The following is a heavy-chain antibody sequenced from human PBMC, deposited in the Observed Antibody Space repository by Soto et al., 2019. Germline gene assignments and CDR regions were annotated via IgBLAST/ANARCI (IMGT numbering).Heavy chain of an antibody. CDR2: IIPILGAA. CDR3: AREPSGYRYAGDY. Sequence: QVQLVQSGAELKKPGSSVKVSCKASGGTFSSYTISWVRQAPGQGLEWVGGIIPILGAANYAQNFQGRVTITADESTSTAYMELNSLKSEDTAVYYCAREPSGYRYAGDYWGQGTLVTVSS. D-gene: IGHD5-18*01. CDR1: GGTFSSYT. J-gene: IGHJ4*02. V-gene: IGHV1-69*16.